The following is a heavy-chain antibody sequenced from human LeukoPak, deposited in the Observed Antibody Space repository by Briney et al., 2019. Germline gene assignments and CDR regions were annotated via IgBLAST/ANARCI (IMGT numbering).Heavy chain of an antibody. CDR1: GGSFSGYY. Sequence: SETLSLTCAVYGGSFSGYYWSWIRQPPGKGLEWIGEINHSGSTNYNPSLKSRVTISVDTSKNQFSLKLSSVTAADTAVYYCARDGYSRFRVPRTTYGMDVWGQGTTVTVSS. J-gene: IGHJ6*02. CDR3: ARDGYSRFRVPRTTYGMDV. V-gene: IGHV4-34*01. CDR2: INHSGST. D-gene: IGHD2-15*01.